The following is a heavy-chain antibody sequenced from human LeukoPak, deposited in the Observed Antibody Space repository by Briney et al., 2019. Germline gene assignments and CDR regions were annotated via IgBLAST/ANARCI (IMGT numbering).Heavy chain of an antibody. CDR3: ATDHGFHYGAYFDY. J-gene: IGHJ4*02. Sequence: GGSLRLSCAASGFTFSKHAMYWVRQAPGKGLEYVSAVTSDGGSTYYANSLKGRFTISRDNSKNILYLQMGSLRGDDMAVYYCATDHGFHYGAYFDYWGQGTLVTVSS. CDR1: GFTFSKHA. V-gene: IGHV3-64*01. D-gene: IGHD4-17*01. CDR2: VTSDGGST.